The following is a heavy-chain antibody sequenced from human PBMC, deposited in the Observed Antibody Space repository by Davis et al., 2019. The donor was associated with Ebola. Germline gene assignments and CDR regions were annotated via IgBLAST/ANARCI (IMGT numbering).Heavy chain of an antibody. CDR3: ARGRGIVGATPYYYYYYGMDV. J-gene: IGHJ6*02. V-gene: IGHV1-46*01. Sequence: ASVKVSCKASGYTFTSYYMHWVRQAPGQGLEWMGIINPSGGSTSYAQKFQGRVTMTTDTSTSTAYMELRSLRSEDTAVYYCARGRGIVGATPYYYYYYGMDVWGQGTTVTVSS. CDR2: INPSGGST. CDR1: GYTFTSYY. D-gene: IGHD1-26*01.